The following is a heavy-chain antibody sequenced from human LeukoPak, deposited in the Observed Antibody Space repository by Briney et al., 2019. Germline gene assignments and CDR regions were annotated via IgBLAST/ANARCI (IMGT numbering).Heavy chain of an antibody. Sequence: QPGGSLRLSCAASGFTFSSYEMNWVRQAPGKGLEWVANIKPDGSEKYYVDSVKGRFTISRDNAKNSLCLQMNDLRAEDTAVYYCARCQWAVPGDYLGQGTLVTVSS. D-gene: IGHD6-19*01. CDR1: GFTFSSYE. CDR2: IKPDGSEK. J-gene: IGHJ4*02. V-gene: IGHV3-7*01. CDR3: ARCQWAVPGDY.